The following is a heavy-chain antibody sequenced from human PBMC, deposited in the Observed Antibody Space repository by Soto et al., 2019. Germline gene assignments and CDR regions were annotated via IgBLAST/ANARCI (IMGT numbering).Heavy chain of an antibody. CDR3: ARGADIVVVVAATPVRWFDP. Sequence: QVQLVQSGAEVKKPGASVKVSCKASGYTFTGYYMHWVRQAPGQGLEWMGWINPNSGGTNYAQKFQGWVTMTRDTSISTAYMELSKLRSDDTAVYYCARGADIVVVVAATPVRWFDPWGQGPLVTVSS. CDR2: INPNSGGT. V-gene: IGHV1-2*04. J-gene: IGHJ5*02. D-gene: IGHD2-15*01. CDR1: GYTFTGYY.